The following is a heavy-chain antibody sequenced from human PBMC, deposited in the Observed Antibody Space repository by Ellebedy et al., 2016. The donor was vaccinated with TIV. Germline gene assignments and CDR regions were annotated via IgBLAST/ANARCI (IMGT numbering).Heavy chain of an antibody. CDR2: LHYSGSN. D-gene: IGHD2-8*01. V-gene: IGHV4-59*01. CDR3: ARSWAMAATSDY. J-gene: IGHJ4*02. Sequence: MPSETLSLTCTVSGGSISDYFWGWIRQAPGKALDCIGWLHYSGSNDYNPSLRSRVTISVYSSKRRVSLQLNSVTAAATAVYYCARSWAMAATSDYWGQGTLVIVSS. CDR1: GGSISDYF.